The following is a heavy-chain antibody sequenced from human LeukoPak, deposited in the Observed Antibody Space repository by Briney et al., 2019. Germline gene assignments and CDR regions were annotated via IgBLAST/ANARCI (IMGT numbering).Heavy chain of an antibody. V-gene: IGHV2-70*11. CDR1: GFSLSTSGMC. CDR3: ARELGGEGAFDI. D-gene: IGHD2-21*01. CDR2: IDWDDDK. Sequence: SGPTLVNPTQPLTLTCTFSGFSLSTSGMCVSWIRQPPGKALEWLARIDWDDDKYYSTSLKTRLTISKDTSKNQVVLTMTNMDPVDTATYYCARELGGEGAFDIWGQGTMVTVSS. J-gene: IGHJ3*02.